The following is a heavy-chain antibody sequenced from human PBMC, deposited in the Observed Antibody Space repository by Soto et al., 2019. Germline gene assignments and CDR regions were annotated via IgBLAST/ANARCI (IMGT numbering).Heavy chain of an antibody. Sequence: TSETLSLTCAVSGGSISSRNWWSLVRQPPGKGLEWIGEFYHSGATNYNPSLKSRVTISPDISKNQFSLILTSVTAADTAVYYCARVGEGFYYGMDVWGQGTTVTVSS. CDR3: ARVGEGFYYGMDV. V-gene: IGHV4-4*02. J-gene: IGHJ6*02. CDR2: FYHSGAT. CDR1: GGSISSRNW.